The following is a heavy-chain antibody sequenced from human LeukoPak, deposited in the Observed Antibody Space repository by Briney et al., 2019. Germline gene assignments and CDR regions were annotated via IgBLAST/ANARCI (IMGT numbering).Heavy chain of an antibody. V-gene: IGHV4-30-2*01. D-gene: IGHD6-13*01. CDR1: GGSISSGGYY. CDR2: IYHSGST. J-gene: IGHJ3*02. CDR3: ARVPGSSPRDAFDI. Sequence: SQTLSLTCTVSGGSISSGGYYWSWIRQPPGKGLEWIGYIYHSGSTYYNPSLKSRVTISVDRSKNQFSLKLSSVTAADTAVYYCARVPGSSPRDAFDIWGQGTMVTVSS.